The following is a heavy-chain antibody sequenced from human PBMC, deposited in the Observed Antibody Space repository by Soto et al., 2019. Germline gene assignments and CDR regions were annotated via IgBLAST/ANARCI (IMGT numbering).Heavy chain of an antibody. D-gene: IGHD6-19*01. CDR1: GGSISSSSYY. CDR3: AMVLAVAGRAADD. V-gene: IGHV4-39*01. J-gene: IGHJ1*01. CDR2: IYYSGST. Sequence: SETLSLTCTVSGGSISSSSYYWGWIRQPPGKGLEWIGSIYYSGSTYYNPSLKSRVTISVDTSKNQFSLKLSSVTAADTAVYYGAMVLAVAGRAADDSAQCTPVIVS.